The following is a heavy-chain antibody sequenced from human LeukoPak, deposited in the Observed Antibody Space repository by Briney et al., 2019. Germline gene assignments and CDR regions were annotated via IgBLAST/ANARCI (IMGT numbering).Heavy chain of an antibody. CDR1: GFTFSSYG. V-gene: IGHV3-30*03. J-gene: IGHJ3*02. CDR3: ASEGGSDAFDI. Sequence: GGSLRLSCAASGFTFSSYGMHWVRQAPGKGLEWVAVISYDGSNKYYADSVKGRFTISRDNSKNTLYLQMNSLRAEDTAVYYCASEGGSDAFDIWGQGTMVTVSS. CDR2: ISYDGSNK. D-gene: IGHD6-25*01.